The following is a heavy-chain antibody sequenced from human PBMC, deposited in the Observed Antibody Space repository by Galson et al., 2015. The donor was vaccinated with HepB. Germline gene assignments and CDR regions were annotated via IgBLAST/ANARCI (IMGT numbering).Heavy chain of an antibody. Sequence: SLRLSCAASGFTVSSNYMNWVRQAPGKGLEWVSVIYNGGSTYYADDVKGRITISRDNSKNTLYLQMNSLRAEDTAVYYCASSVVVAAAGPADYWGQGTLVTVSS. J-gene: IGHJ4*02. CDR3: ASSVVVAAAGPADY. D-gene: IGHD6-13*01. V-gene: IGHV3-53*01. CDR1: GFTVSSNY. CDR2: IYNGGST.